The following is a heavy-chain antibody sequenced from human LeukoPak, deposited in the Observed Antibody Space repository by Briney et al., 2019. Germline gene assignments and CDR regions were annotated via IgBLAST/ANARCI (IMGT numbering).Heavy chain of an antibody. CDR1: GYSFSNYW. CDR2: IYPDDSRT. V-gene: IGHV5-51*01. D-gene: IGHD4-17*01. J-gene: IGHJ4*02. CDR3: ARPSYGASDY. Sequence: GESLKISCKGSGYSFSNYWIGWVRQMPGKGLEWLGIIYPDDSRTRYSPPFQGQVTMSVDKSISTAYLQWSSLKASDTAMYYCARPSYGASDYWGQGTLVTVSS.